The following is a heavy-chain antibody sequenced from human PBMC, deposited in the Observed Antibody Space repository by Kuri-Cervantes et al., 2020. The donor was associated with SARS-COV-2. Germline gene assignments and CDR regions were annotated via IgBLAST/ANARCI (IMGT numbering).Heavy chain of an antibody. D-gene: IGHD6-13*01. Sequence: SETLSLTCDVSGGSISSRNGWTWVRQPPGKGLEWIGEINHSGSTNYNPSLKSRVTISVDTSKNQFSLKLSSVTAADTAVYYCARFKIAAVYFDYWGQGTLVTVSS. CDR3: ARFKIAAVYFDY. CDR2: INHSGST. J-gene: IGHJ4*02. V-gene: IGHV4-4*02. CDR1: GGSISSRNG.